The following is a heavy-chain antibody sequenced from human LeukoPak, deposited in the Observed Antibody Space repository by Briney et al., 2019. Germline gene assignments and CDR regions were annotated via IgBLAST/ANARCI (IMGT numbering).Heavy chain of an antibody. CDR3: ARGSDSSGYYYQTFDY. J-gene: IGHJ4*02. CDR2: TIPIFGTA. Sequence: SVKVSCKASGDTFSSYAISWVRQAPGQGLEWMGGTIPIFGTANYAQKFQGRVTITADESTSTAYMELSSLRSEDTAVYYCARGSDSSGYYYQTFDYWGQGTLVTVSS. D-gene: IGHD3-22*01. V-gene: IGHV1-69*01. CDR1: GDTFSSYA.